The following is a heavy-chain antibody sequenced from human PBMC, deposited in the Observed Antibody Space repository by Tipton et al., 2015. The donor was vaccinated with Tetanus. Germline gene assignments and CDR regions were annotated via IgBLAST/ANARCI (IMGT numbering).Heavy chain of an antibody. CDR2: IYYSGST. Sequence: TLSLTCTVSGGSISSYYWSWIRQPPGKGLEWIGYIYYSGSTNYNPSLKSRVTISVDTSKNQFSLKLSSVTAADTAVYYCARGPTYYYDSSGYYYPSAFDIWGQGTMVTVSS. J-gene: IGHJ3*02. V-gene: IGHV4-59*01. CDR1: GGSISSYY. D-gene: IGHD3-22*01. CDR3: ARGPTYYYDSSGYYYPSAFDI.